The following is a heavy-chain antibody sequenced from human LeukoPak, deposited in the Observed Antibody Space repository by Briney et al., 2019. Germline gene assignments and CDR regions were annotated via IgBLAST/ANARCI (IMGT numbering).Heavy chain of an antibody. D-gene: IGHD2/OR15-2a*01. V-gene: IGHV4-30-2*01. CDR3: ARAFGNTDYGMDV. Sequence: SETLSLTCAVSGGSISSGGYSWSWIRQPPGNGLEWIGYIYHSGSTYYNPSLKSRVTISVDRSKNQFSLKLSSVTAADTAVYYCARAFGNTDYGMDVWGRGTTVTVSS. CDR1: GGSISSGGYS. CDR2: IYHSGST. J-gene: IGHJ6*02.